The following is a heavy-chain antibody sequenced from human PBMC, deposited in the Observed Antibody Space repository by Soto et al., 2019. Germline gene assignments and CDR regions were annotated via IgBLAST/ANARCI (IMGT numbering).Heavy chain of an antibody. V-gene: IGHV4-30-2*01. Sequence: SEILSLTCAVSGGSISSGHYPWTLIRHPPSKCLEWIGYIYPGGNTYYSPSLKSRGTISVDTSKNQFSLKLSSVTAADTAVYYCARVHFIKIFGVVEYYFNYWRQGTLVTVSS. CDR3: ARVHFIKIFGVVEYYFNY. J-gene: IGHJ4*02. D-gene: IGHD3-3*01. CDR2: IYPGGNT. CDR1: GGSISSGHYP.